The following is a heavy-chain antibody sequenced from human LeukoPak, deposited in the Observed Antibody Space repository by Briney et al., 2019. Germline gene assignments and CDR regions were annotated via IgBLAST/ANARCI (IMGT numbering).Heavy chain of an antibody. V-gene: IGHV3-74*03. J-gene: IGHJ4*02. CDR2: INSDGSSI. Sequence: GGSLRLSCAASGFTFSSYWMHWVRHAPGKGLVWVSRINSDGSSITYADSVKGRFTISRDNAKNTLFLQMNSLRVEDTAVYYCARDGRVSGYDFDCWGQGTLVTVSS. D-gene: IGHD5-12*01. CDR3: ARDGRVSGYDFDC. CDR1: GFTFSSYW.